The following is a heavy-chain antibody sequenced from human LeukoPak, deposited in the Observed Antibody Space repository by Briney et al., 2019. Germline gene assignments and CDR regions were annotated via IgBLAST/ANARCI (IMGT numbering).Heavy chain of an antibody. CDR1: GFPLGTYS. CDR2: ISSDGRNI. CDR3: ASVVIRRQSDY. J-gene: IGHJ4*02. V-gene: IGHV3-30-3*01. Sequence: GGSLRLSGAAPGFPLGTYSMHWVGQAPGKGRGGVAVISSDGRNIYYADSVKGRFTISRDNSKNTVYLQMNSLRDEDTAVYYCASVVIRRQSDYWGQGTLVTVSS. D-gene: IGHD4-23*01.